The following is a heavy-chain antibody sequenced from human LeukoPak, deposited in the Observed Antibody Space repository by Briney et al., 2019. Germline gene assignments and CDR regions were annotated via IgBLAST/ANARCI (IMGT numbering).Heavy chain of an antibody. Sequence: GSSVNVSCKASGGTFSSYAISWVRQAPGQGLEWMGGIIPIFGTANYAQKFQGRVTITADESTSTAYMELSSLRSEDTAVYYCARHLGYCSGGSCYSVAQHFDYWGQGTLVTVSS. J-gene: IGHJ4*02. V-gene: IGHV1-69*01. CDR2: IIPIFGTA. CDR1: GGTFSSYA. D-gene: IGHD2-15*01. CDR3: ARHLGYCSGGSCYSVAQHFDY.